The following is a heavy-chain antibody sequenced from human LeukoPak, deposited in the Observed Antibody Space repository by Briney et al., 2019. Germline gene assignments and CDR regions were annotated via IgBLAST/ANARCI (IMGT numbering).Heavy chain of an antibody. D-gene: IGHD1-26*01. Sequence: GESLKISCKASGHSFHNYWLGWVRPMPGKGLEWMGIVHLGNSDIQYSPSFQGQVTISVDTSITTAYLYWRSLKASDTAMYYCATRRYSGSPNYFDPWGQGTLVTVSS. CDR2: VHLGNSDI. CDR1: GHSFHNYW. J-gene: IGHJ5*02. CDR3: ATRRYSGSPNYFDP. V-gene: IGHV5-51*01.